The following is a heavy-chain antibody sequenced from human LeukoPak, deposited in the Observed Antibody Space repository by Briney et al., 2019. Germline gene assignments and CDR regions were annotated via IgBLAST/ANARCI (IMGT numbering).Heavy chain of an antibody. CDR1: GASFSSGDQY. Sequence: PSQTLSLTCTVSGASFSSGDQYWNWNRQSPGKGLEWIGSIHPSGTLYSNPSLESRVTISIDRSKNQFSLNLNSVTAADTAVYFCSRGLDSRKLGYWGQGTLVTVSS. V-gene: IGHV4-31*03. CDR2: IHPSGTL. J-gene: IGHJ4*02. CDR3: SRGLDSRKLGY. D-gene: IGHD3-22*01.